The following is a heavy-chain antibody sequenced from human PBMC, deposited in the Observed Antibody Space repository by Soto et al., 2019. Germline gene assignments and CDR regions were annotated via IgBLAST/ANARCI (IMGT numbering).Heavy chain of an antibody. CDR2: ISAYNGNT. V-gene: IGHV1-18*01. Sequence: QVQLVQSGAEVKKPGASVKVSCKASGYTFTSYGISWVRQAPGQGLEWMGWISAYNGNTNYAQKLQGRVTMTTDTXTTXAYMELRSLRSDDTAVYYCARRSRTVTTKYYGMDVWGQGTTVTVSS. J-gene: IGHJ6*02. CDR1: GYTFTSYG. D-gene: IGHD4-17*01. CDR3: ARRSRTVTTKYYGMDV.